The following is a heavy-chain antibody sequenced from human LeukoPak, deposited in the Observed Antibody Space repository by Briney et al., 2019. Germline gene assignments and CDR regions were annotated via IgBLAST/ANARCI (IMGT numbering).Heavy chain of an antibody. CDR2: IRYDGSNK. D-gene: IGHD6-13*01. Sequence: GGSLRLSCAASGFTFSSYGMHWVRQAPGKGLEWVAFIRYDGSNKYYADSVKGRFTISRDNSKNTLYLQMNSLRAEDTAVYYCAVSARGAQQLVHPHFDYWGQGTLVTVSS. CDR3: AVSARGAQQLVHPHFDY. CDR1: GFTFSSYG. V-gene: IGHV3-30*02. J-gene: IGHJ4*02.